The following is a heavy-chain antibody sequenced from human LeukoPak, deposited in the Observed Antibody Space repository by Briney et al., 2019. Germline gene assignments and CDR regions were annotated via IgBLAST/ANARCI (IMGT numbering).Heavy chain of an antibody. D-gene: IGHD5-18*01. Sequence: ASQTLSLTCTVSGGSISSGSYYWSWIRQPAGKGLEWIGRIYTSGSTNYNPSLKSRVTISVDTSKNQFSLKLSSVTAADTAVYYCARAYSPTYYYYYYMDVWGKGTTVTVSS. CDR3: ARAYSPTYYYYYYMDV. CDR1: GGSISSGSYY. V-gene: IGHV4-61*02. J-gene: IGHJ6*03. CDR2: IYTSGST.